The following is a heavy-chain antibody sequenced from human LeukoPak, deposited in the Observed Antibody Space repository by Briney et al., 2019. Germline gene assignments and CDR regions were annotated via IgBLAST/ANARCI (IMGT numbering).Heavy chain of an antibody. CDR3: AKDALVNYDILTGYYDY. CDR1: RFTFSSYA. D-gene: IGHD3-9*01. Sequence: PGGSLRLSCAASRFTFSSYAMSWVRQAPGKGLEWVSAISGSGGSTYYADSVKGRFTISRDNSKNTLYLQMNSLRAEDTAVYYCAKDALVNYDILTGYYDYWGQGTLVTVSS. J-gene: IGHJ4*02. V-gene: IGHV3-23*01. CDR2: ISGSGGST.